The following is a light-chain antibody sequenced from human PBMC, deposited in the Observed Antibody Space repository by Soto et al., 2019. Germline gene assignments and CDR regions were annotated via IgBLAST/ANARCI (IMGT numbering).Light chain of an antibody. Sequence: NFMLTQPHSVSESPGKTVTIFCTRSSGSIASNYVQWYQQRPGSAPTTVIYDDNQRPSGVPERFSGSIDSSSNSASLTIYGRQTEDEADYYCQSYDSTYVVFGGGTKLTVL. V-gene: IGLV6-57*04. CDR2: DDN. CDR1: SGSIASNY. J-gene: IGLJ2*01. CDR3: QSYDSTYVV.